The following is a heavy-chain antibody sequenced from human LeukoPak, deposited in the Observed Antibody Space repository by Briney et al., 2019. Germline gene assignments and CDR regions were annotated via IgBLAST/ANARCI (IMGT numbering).Heavy chain of an antibody. Sequence: GGSLRLSCAASGFTFSSYAMHWVRQAPGKGLEWVAVISYDGSNKYYADSVKGRFTISRDNSKNTLYLQMNSLRAEDTAVYYCARFRGGSYRPIFDYWGQGTLVTVSS. CDR1: GFTFSSYA. J-gene: IGHJ4*02. CDR3: ARFRGGSYRPIFDY. CDR2: ISYDGSNK. D-gene: IGHD3-16*02. V-gene: IGHV3-30*04.